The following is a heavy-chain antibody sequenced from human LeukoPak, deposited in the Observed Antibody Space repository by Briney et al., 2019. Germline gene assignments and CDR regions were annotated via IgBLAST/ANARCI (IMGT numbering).Heavy chain of an antibody. CDR3: ARGYCSGGSCYSVENWFDP. Sequence: ASVKVSCKAAGYTFTGYYMFWVRQAPGQGLEWMGRINPNSGGTNYAQKFQGRVTMTRDTSITTAYMELSRLRSDDTAVYYCARGYCSGGSCYSVENWFDPWGQGTLVTVSS. CDR2: INPNSGGT. J-gene: IGHJ5*02. D-gene: IGHD2-15*01. V-gene: IGHV1-2*06. CDR1: GYTFTGYY.